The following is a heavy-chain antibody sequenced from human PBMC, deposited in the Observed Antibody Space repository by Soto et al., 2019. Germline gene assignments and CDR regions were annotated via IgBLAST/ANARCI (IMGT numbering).Heavy chain of an antibody. CDR1: GFTFSSYG. D-gene: IGHD3-9*01. Sequence: GSLRLSCAASGFTFSSYGMHWVRQAPGKGREWVAVISYDGSNKYYADSVKGRFTISRDNSKNTLYLQMNSLRAEDTAVYYCATEHILTGSVDYWGQGTLVTVSS. CDR3: ATEHILTGSVDY. CDR2: ISYDGSNK. V-gene: IGHV3-30*03. J-gene: IGHJ4*02.